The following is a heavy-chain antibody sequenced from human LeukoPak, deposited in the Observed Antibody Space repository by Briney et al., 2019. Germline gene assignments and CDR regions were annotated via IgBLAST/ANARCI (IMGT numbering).Heavy chain of an antibody. CDR2: IYHSGST. CDR3: AITTGTPSAFDY. D-gene: IGHD1-1*01. J-gene: IGHJ4*02. Sequence: PSETLSLTCTVSGGSISSSSYYWGWIRQPPGKGLEWIGYIYHSGSTYYNPSLKSRVTISVDRSKNQFSLKLSSVTAADTAVYYCAITTGTPSAFDYWGQGTLVTVSS. CDR1: GGSISSSSYY. V-gene: IGHV4-39*07.